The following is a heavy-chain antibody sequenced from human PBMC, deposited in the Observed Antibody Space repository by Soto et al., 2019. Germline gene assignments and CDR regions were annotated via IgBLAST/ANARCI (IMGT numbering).Heavy chain of an antibody. CDR1: GGSISSGGYS. CDR3: TTEAYDNSGSLAFDI. D-gene: IGHD3-22*01. CDR2: IFHTGTT. Sequence: SETLSLTCAVSGGSISSGGYSWSWIRQPPGKGLEWIGYIFHTGTTSYNPSLKSRVTLSVDTSQSQFSLKLNSVTAADTAVYYCTTEAYDNSGSLAFDIWGPGTLVTVSS. V-gene: IGHV4-61*08. J-gene: IGHJ3*02.